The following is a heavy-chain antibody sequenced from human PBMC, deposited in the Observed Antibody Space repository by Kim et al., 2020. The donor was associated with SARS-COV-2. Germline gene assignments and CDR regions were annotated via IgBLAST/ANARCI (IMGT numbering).Heavy chain of an antibody. D-gene: IGHD3-16*01. CDR1: GFTFSGYD. J-gene: IGHJ4*02. V-gene: IGHV3-23*01. CDR3: ARHWGGCGPTVFDS. CDR2: ISGGGGNT. Sequence: GGSLRLSCAASGFTFSGYDMRWVRQAPGKGLEWVSGISGGGGNTYYADSVKGRFTISRDNSKNTLYLQMSSLRAEDTAVYYCARHWGGCGPTVFDSWGQGTLVTGSS.